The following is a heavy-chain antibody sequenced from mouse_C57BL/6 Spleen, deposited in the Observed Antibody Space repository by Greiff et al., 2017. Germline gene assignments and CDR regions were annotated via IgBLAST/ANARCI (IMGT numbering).Heavy chain of an antibody. CDR2: IHPNSGST. CDR1: GYTFTSYW. V-gene: IGHV1-64*01. D-gene: IGHD1-1*01. Sequence: QVQLQQPGAELVKPGASVKLSCKASGYTFTSYWMHWVKQRPGQGLEWIGMIHPNSGSTNYNEKVKSKATLTVDKSSSTAYMQLSSLTSEDSAVYYCARRDYYGSSYDYWGQGTTLTVSS. J-gene: IGHJ2*01. CDR3: ARRDYYGSSYDY.